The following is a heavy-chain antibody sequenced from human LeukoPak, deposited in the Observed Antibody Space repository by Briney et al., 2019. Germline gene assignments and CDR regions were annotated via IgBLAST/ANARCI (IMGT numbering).Heavy chain of an antibody. D-gene: IGHD2-2*01. J-gene: IGHJ6*02. CDR1: GYTFTSYY. V-gene: IGHV1-46*01. CDR3: ARDAVVVPAAHYGMDV. Sequence: ASVKVSCKASGYTFTSYYMHWVRQAPGQGLEWMGIVNPSGGSTSAAQKFQGRVTMTRDTSTSTVYMELSSLRSEDTAVHYCARDAVVVPAAHYGMDVWGQGTTVTVSS. CDR2: VNPSGGST.